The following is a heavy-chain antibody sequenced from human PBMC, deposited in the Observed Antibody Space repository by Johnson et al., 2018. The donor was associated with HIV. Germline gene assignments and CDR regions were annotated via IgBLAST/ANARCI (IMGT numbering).Heavy chain of an antibody. CDR1: GFTFSSYW. CDR3: ARDGVYSSPHDAFDI. Sequence: VQLVESGGGVVQPGGSLRLSCAASGFTFSSYWMSWVRQAPGKGLEWVANIKQDGSGKYYADSVKGRFTISRDNSKNTLYLQMDNLRTADTAVYYCARDGVYSSPHDAFDIWGQGTMVTVSS. CDR2: IKQDGSGK. J-gene: IGHJ3*02. V-gene: IGHV3-7*03. D-gene: IGHD3-22*01.